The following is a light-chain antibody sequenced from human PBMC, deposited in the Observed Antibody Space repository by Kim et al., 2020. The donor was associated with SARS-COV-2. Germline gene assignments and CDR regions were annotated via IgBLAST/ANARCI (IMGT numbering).Light chain of an antibody. CDR2: GAS. Sequence: PGPGPTLSCRTSQIVNGLFLAWSQQKPAQPPRLLIYGASPRATVIPDSFSGSGAGTDFTLTISRLEPEGFAMYYCQQYDSSVWTFGQGTKVDIK. J-gene: IGKJ1*01. CDR3: QQYDSSVWT. V-gene: IGKV3-20*01. CDR1: QIVNGLF.